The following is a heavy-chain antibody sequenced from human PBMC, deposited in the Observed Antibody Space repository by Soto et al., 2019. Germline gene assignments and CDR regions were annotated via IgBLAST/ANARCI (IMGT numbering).Heavy chain of an antibody. CDR3: ASGRLRFSSTSCSLAY. V-gene: IGHV4-31*03. J-gene: IGHJ4*02. Sequence: QVQLQESGPGLVKPSQTLSLTCTVSGGSISSGGYYWSWIRQHPGKGLEWIGYIYYSGSTYYNPSLKSRVTISVDTSKNQFSLKLSSVTAADTAVYSCASGRLRFSSTSCSLAYWGQGTLVTVSS. D-gene: IGHD2-2*01. CDR2: IYYSGST. CDR1: GGSISSGGYY.